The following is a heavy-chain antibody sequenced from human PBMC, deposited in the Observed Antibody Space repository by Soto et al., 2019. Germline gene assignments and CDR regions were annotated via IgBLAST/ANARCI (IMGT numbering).Heavy chain of an antibody. CDR3: ARDGHRPLLTGAKDWFDP. V-gene: IGHV4-59*01. J-gene: IGHJ5*02. CDR1: GGSISSYY. Sequence: NPSETLSLTCTVSGGSISSYYWSWIRQPPGKGLEWIGYIYYSGSTNYNPSLKSRVTISVDTSKNQFSLKLSSVTAADTAVYYCARDGHRPLLTGAKDWFDPWGQGTLVTVSS. CDR2: IYYSGST. D-gene: IGHD1-20*01.